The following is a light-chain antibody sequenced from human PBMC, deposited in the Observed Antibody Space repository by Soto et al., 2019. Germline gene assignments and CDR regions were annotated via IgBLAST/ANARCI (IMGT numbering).Light chain of an antibody. CDR2: DTS. Sequence: QAVVTQEPSLTVSPGGTVTLTCGSSTGAVTSGHYPYWFQQKPGQAPRTLIYDTSNKHSWTPARFSGSLLGGKAALTLSGAQPEDEAEYYCLLSYSGARGLYVFGTGTKLTVL. CDR3: LLSYSGARGLYV. V-gene: IGLV7-46*01. CDR1: TGAVTSGHY. J-gene: IGLJ1*01.